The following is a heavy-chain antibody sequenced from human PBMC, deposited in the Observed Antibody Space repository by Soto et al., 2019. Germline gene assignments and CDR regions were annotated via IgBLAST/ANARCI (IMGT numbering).Heavy chain of an antibody. Sequence: QVQLQESGPGLVKPSQTLSLTCTVSGGSISSGGYYWSWIRQHPGKGLEWIGYIYYSGSTYYNPSLKSRVTISVDTSKNQFSLNLSSVTAADTAVYYCARVVWCSGGSCRSLDPWGQGTLVTVSS. V-gene: IGHV4-31*03. J-gene: IGHJ5*02. CDR1: GGSISSGGYY. D-gene: IGHD2-15*01. CDR3: ARVVWCSGGSCRSLDP. CDR2: IYYSGST.